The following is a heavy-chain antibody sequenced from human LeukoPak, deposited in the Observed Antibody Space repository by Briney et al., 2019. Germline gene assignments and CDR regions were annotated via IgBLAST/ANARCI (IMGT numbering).Heavy chain of an antibody. J-gene: IGHJ5*02. Sequence: SETLSLTCTVSGGSISSSSYCWGWIRQPPGKGLEWIGSIYYSGSTYYNPSLKSRVTISVDTSKNQFSLKLSSVTAADTAVYYCARHLWFGEFDPWGQGTLVTVSS. V-gene: IGHV4-39*01. CDR2: IYYSGST. CDR1: GGSISSSSYC. D-gene: IGHD3-10*01. CDR3: ARHLWFGEFDP.